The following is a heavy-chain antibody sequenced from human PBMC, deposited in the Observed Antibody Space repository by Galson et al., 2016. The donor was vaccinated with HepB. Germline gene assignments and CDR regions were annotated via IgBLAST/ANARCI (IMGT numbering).Heavy chain of an antibody. J-gene: IGHJ3*01. D-gene: IGHD5-12*01. Sequence: SLRLSCAASGFIFSSYAMAWVRQAPGRGLEWVSTISGSGGHAFYADSVEGRVTVSKDHSGNILYLQINSLRADDTAIYYCARARGFYDAFNVWGPGTTVTVSS. CDR1: GFIFSSYA. V-gene: IGHV3-23*01. CDR3: ARARGFYDAFNV. CDR2: ISGSGGHA.